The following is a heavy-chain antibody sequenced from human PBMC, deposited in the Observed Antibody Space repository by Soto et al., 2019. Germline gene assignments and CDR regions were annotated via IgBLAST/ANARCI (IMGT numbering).Heavy chain of an antibody. Sequence: ASVKVSCKASGYTFTGYDINWVRQATGQGLEWMGWMNPNSGNTGYAQKFQGRVTMTRNTSISTAYMELSSLRSEDTAVYYCASLGYCTNGVCPADNYYYYMDVWGKGTTVTVSS. J-gene: IGHJ6*03. CDR3: ASLGYCTNGVCPADNYYYYMDV. V-gene: IGHV1-8*01. CDR1: GYTFTGYD. D-gene: IGHD2-8*01. CDR2: MNPNSGNT.